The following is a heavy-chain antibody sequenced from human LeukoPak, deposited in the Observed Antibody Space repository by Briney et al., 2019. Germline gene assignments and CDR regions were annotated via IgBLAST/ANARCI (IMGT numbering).Heavy chain of an antibody. CDR2: ISSSSSTI. Sequence: PGGSLRLSCAASGFTFSSYSMNWVRRAPGKGLEWVSYISSSSSTIYYADSVKGRFTISRDNAKNSLYLQMNSLRAEDTAVYYCARERILDYYDSSGYLGYWGQGTLVTVSS. CDR1: GFTFSSYS. CDR3: ARERILDYYDSSGYLGY. J-gene: IGHJ4*02. D-gene: IGHD3-22*01. V-gene: IGHV3-48*01.